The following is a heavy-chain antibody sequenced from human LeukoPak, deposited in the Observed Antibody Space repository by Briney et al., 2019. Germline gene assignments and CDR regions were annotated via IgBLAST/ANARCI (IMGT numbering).Heavy chain of an antibody. CDR3: VKEGGSFLTWFDS. CDR1: GFTFYNYA. J-gene: IGHJ5*01. V-gene: IGHV3-23*01. Sequence: GGSLRLSCAATGFTFYNYAMSWVRQAPGKGLEWVSALIDSGDTTYYADSVKGRFTISRDNSKNTLFLQMNSLTAEDTAIYYCVKEGGSFLTWFDSWGQGSLVTVSS. CDR2: LIDSGDTT. D-gene: IGHD2-15*01.